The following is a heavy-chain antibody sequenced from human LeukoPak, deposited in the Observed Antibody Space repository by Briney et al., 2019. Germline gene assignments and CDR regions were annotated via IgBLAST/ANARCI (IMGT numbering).Heavy chain of an antibody. D-gene: IGHD3-9*01. CDR2: ISGSGGST. Sequence: PGGSLRLSCAASGFTFSSYAMSWVRQAPGKGLEWVSAISGSGGSTYYADSVKGRFTISRDNSKNTLYLQMNSLRAEDTAVYYCAKSWGYDILTGPVDYWGQGTLVTVSS. CDR1: GFTFSSYA. CDR3: AKSWGYDILTGPVDY. V-gene: IGHV3-23*01. J-gene: IGHJ4*02.